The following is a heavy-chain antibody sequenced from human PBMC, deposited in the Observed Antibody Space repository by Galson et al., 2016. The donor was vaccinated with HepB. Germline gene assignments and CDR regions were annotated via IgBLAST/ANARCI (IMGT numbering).Heavy chain of an antibody. CDR3: AKDIRGRYDFWSGYDPRYYYYYGMDV. Sequence: SLRLSCAASGFIFDDYTMHWVRQAPGKGLEWVSLIRWDGGSTYYADSVKGRLTISRDNSKNSLYLQMNSLRTEDTALYYCAKDIRGRYDFWSGYDPRYYYYYGMDVWGQGTTVTVSS. D-gene: IGHD3-3*01. CDR1: GFIFDDYT. V-gene: IGHV3-43*01. CDR2: IRWDGGST. J-gene: IGHJ6*02.